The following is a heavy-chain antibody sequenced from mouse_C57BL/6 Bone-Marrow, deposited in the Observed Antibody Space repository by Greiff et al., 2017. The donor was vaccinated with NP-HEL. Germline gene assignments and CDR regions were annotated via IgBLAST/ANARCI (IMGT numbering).Heavy chain of an antibody. Sequence: EVKVEESGEGLVKPGGSLKLSCAASGFTFSSYAMSWVRQTPEKRLEWVAYISSGGDSIYYADTVKGRFTISRDNARNTLYLQMSSLKSEDTAMDYCTRGNWDGFAYWGQGTLVTVSA. J-gene: IGHJ3*01. CDR1: GFTFSSYA. CDR2: ISSGGDSI. D-gene: IGHD4-1*01. V-gene: IGHV5-9-1*02. CDR3: TRGNWDGFAY.